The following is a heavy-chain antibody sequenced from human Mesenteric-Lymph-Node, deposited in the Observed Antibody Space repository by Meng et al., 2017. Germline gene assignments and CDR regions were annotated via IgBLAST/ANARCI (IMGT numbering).Heavy chain of an antibody. D-gene: IGHD2-15*01. CDR1: GDSISSGGYY. J-gene: IGHJ6*02. CDR3: ARGVVVVAAPPGSGYYYGMDV. V-gene: IGHV4-61*02. CDR2: ISIGGNT. Sequence: SETLSLTCTVSGDSISSGGYYWTWIRQPAGRGLEWIGRISIGGNTNFNPSLKSRVTISVDTSKNQFSLKLSSVTAADTAVYYCARGVVVVAAPPGSGYYYGMDVWGQGTTVTVSS.